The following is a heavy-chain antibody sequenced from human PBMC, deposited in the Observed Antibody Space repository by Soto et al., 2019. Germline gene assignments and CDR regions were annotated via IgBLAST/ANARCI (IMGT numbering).Heavy chain of an antibody. J-gene: IGHJ4*02. D-gene: IGHD3-16*02. CDR2: INAGNGNT. CDR1: GYTFTSYA. CDR3: ARGSPLSLDY. V-gene: IGHV1-3*01. Sequence: QVQLVQSGAEVKKPGASVKVSCKASGYTFTSYAMHWVRQAPGQRLEWMGWINAGNGNTKYSQKFQGRVTVTRDTSASTDYMELSSLRSEDTAVYYCARGSPLSLDYWGQGTLITVSS.